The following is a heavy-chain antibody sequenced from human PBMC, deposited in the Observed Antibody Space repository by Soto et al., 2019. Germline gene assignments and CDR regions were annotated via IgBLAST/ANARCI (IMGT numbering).Heavy chain of an antibody. Sequence: EVQLVESGGTLVQPGGSLRLSCAASGFSFSSYWMSWVRQAPGGGLEWVANIEQDGSETYYVDFVKGRFTVSRDNAKNSVYLQMNSLRVEDTAMYYCARERHYYDRSGYQGYWGQGSLVTVST. V-gene: IGHV3-7*01. D-gene: IGHD3-22*01. CDR2: IEQDGSET. CDR3: ARERHYYDRSGYQGY. J-gene: IGHJ4*02. CDR1: GFSFSSYW.